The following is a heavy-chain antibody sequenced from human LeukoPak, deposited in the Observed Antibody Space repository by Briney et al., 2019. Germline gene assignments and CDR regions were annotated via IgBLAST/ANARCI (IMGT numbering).Heavy chain of an antibody. Sequence: ASVKVSCKASGYTFTSYDINWVRQAPGQGLEWMGWISAYNGNTNYAQKLQGRVTMTTDTSTSTAYMELRSLRSDDTAVYYCARDARMITFGGVIVIRDAFDIWGQGTMVTVSS. CDR2: ISAYNGNT. V-gene: IGHV1-18*01. J-gene: IGHJ3*02. CDR3: ARDARMITFGGVIVIRDAFDI. CDR1: GYTFTSYD. D-gene: IGHD3-16*02.